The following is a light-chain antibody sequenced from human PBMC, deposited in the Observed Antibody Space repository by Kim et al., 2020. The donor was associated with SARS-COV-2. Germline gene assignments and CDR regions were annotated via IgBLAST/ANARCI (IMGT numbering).Light chain of an antibody. CDR1: RSNIGNNY. CDR2: DNN. CDR3: ATWDTSLNSML. J-gene: IGLJ3*02. Sequence: QSVLTQPPSVSAAPGQIVTISCSGSRSNIGNNYVSWYQQFPGTAPKLLIYDNNKRPSGIPDRFSGAKSGTSATLGITGLQSGDEAVYHCATWDTSLNSMLFGGGTQLTVL. V-gene: IGLV1-51*01.